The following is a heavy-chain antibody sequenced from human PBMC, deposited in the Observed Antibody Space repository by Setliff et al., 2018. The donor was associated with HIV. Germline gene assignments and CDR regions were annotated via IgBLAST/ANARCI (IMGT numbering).Heavy chain of an antibody. CDR3: ARILGASYYYAMDV. D-gene: IGHD1-26*01. CDR2: IYSGGST. CDR1: GFTVSSNH. Sequence: GGSLRLSCAVSGFTVSSNHMNWVRQAPGKGLGWVSFIYSGGSTYYADSVKGRFTISRDNSKNTLYLQMNSLRVEDTAVYYCARILGASYYYAMDVWGQGTTVTVSS. J-gene: IGHJ6*02. V-gene: IGHV3-53*01.